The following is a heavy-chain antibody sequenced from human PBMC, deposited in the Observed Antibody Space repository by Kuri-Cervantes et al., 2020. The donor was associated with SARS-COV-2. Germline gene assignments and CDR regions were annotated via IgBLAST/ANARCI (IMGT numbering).Heavy chain of an antibody. D-gene: IGHD1-26*01. J-gene: IGHJ4*02. CDR3: ARATHGGSYSLLYY. V-gene: IGHV4-4*02. Sequence: SETLSLTCAVSGGSISSSNWWSWVRQPPGKGLEWIGEIYHSGSTNYNPSLKSRVTISVDKSKNQFSLKLSSVTAADTAVYYCARATHGGSYSLLYYWGQGTLVTVSS. CDR1: GGSISSSNW. CDR2: IYHSGST.